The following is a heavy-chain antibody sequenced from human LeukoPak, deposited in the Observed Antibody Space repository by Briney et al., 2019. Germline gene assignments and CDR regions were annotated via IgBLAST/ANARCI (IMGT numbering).Heavy chain of an antibody. CDR2: ISAYNGNT. CDR1: GDTFTSYG. V-gene: IGHV1-18*01. J-gene: IGHJ6*02. CDR3: ARDRWDFVAVGVYYYGMDV. D-gene: IGHD5-12*01. Sequence: ASVKVSCKASGDTFTSYGISWVRQAPGQGLEWMGWISAYNGNTNYAQKLQGRVTMTTDTSTSTAYMELRSLRPDDTVVYYRARDRWDFVAVGVYYYGMDVWGQGTTVTVSS.